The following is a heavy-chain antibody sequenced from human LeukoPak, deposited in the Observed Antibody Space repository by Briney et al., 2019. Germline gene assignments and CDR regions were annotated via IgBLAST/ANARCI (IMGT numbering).Heavy chain of an antibody. CDR2: IYPGDSDT. CDR3: ARHLSAAAWNGGYYYYYYMDV. CDR1: GYSFTSYW. V-gene: IGHV5-51*01. Sequence: GESLKISCKGSGYSFTSYWIGWVRQMPGKGLEWMGIIYPGDSDTRYSPSFQGQVTISADKSISTAYLQWSSLKASDTAMYYCARHLSAAAWNGGYYYYYYMDVWGKGTTVTVSS. J-gene: IGHJ6*03. D-gene: IGHD6-13*01.